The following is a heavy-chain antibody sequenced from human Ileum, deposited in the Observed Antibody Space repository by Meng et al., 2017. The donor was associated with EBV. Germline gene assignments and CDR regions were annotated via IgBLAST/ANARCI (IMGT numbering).Heavy chain of an antibody. V-gene: IGHV4-4*02. Sequence: QVQLQRSGPGLVKPSGTLSLTCAVSGGSISSSNWWNWVRQPPGKGLEWIGEIYYSGSTIYNPSLKSRVTISVDKSKNLFSLKLSSVTAADTAVYYCARGYGSGRDYFDYWGQGTLVTVSS. CDR1: GGSISSSNW. J-gene: IGHJ4*02. CDR2: IYYSGST. D-gene: IGHD3-10*01. CDR3: ARGYGSGRDYFDY.